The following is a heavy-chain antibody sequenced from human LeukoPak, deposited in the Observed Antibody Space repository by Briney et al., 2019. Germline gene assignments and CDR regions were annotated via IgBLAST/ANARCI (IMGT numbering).Heavy chain of an antibody. CDR1: GFTFSSYA. J-gene: IGHJ4*02. CDR3: AKAARITIFGVVIHPFDY. V-gene: IGHV3-23*01. Sequence: QSGGSLRLSCAASGFTFSSYAMSWVRQAPGKGPEWVSAISGSGGSTYYADSVKGRFTISRDNSKNTLYLQMNSLRAEDTAVYYCAKAARITIFGVVIHPFDYWGQGTLVTVSS. CDR2: ISGSGGST. D-gene: IGHD3-3*01.